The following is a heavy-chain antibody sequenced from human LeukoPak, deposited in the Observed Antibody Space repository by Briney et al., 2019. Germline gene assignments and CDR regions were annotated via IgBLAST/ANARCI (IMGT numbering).Heavy chain of an antibody. V-gene: IGHV4-34*01. Sequence: SETLSLTCAVYGGSFSGYYWSWIRQPPGKGLEWIGEINHSGSTNYNPSLKSRVTISVDTSKNQFSLKLSSVTAADTAVYYCARFGNTVVTPGFGYWGQGTLVTVSP. CDR2: INHSGST. CDR3: ARFGNTVVTPGFGY. J-gene: IGHJ4*02. D-gene: IGHD4-23*01. CDR1: GGSFSGYY.